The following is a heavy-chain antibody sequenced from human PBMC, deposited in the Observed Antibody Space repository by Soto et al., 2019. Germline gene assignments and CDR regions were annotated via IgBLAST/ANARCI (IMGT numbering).Heavy chain of an antibody. Sequence: EVQVVESGGGLVKPGGSLRLSCAASGFTFSNYIMNWVRQAPGKGLEWVSSISTSSSYIYYADSVKGRFIISRDNAKNSLFLQMNSLRAEDTAEYYCARAAYGGNSPFQYWGQGTRVTVSS. CDR2: ISTSSSYI. J-gene: IGHJ1*01. CDR3: ARAAYGGNSPFQY. D-gene: IGHD4-17*01. V-gene: IGHV3-21*01. CDR1: GFTFSNYI.